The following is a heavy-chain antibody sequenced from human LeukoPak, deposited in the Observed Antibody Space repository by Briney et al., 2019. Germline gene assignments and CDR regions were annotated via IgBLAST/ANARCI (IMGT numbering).Heavy chain of an antibody. CDR3: AKGLSSSIWADFDY. Sequence: GGSLRLSCAASGFAFSSYEMNWVRQAPGKGLEWVSYIGPSGSTIYYADSVKGRFTISRDTSKNTVYLQMNSPRAEDTAVYFCAKGLSSSIWADFDYWAQGTLVTVSS. D-gene: IGHD6-13*01. CDR1: GFAFSSYE. V-gene: IGHV3-48*03. CDR2: IGPSGSTI. J-gene: IGHJ4*02.